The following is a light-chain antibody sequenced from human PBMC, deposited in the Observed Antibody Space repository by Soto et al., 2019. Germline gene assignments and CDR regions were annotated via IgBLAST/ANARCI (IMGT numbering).Light chain of an antibody. CDR3: QNYNSAPLT. J-gene: IGKJ4*01. V-gene: IGKV1-27*01. CDR2: GAA. CDR1: RGITNY. Sequence: DIQMTQSPSSLSASVGARVTITCRARRGITNYLSWYQQKPGKVPNLLIYGAAALQSGVPSRFSGSGSGTYFALTISSLHPEDVATYYCQNYNSAPLTFGGGTKVEIK.